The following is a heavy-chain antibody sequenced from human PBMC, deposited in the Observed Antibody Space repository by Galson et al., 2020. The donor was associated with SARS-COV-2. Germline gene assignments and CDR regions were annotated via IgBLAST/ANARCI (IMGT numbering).Heavy chain of an antibody. CDR3: VRSSFSSGVVNYFDY. J-gene: IGHJ4*02. Sequence: QLGESLKISCKGFGYSFTSYWIGWVRQMPGKGLEWMGIIYPGDSDTIYSPSFQGQVTISADKSISTAYLQWSSLKASDTAMYYCVRSSFSSGVVNYFDYWGQGTLVTVSS. V-gene: IGHV5-51*01. D-gene: IGHD6-19*01. CDR1: GYSFTSYW. CDR2: IYPGDSDT.